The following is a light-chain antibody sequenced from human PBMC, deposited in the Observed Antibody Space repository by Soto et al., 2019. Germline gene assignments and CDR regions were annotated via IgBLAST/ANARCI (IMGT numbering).Light chain of an antibody. V-gene: IGLV1-40*01. CDR3: QSYDMSLSAAV. J-gene: IGLJ2*01. CDR1: SSNIGSVYE. CDR2: SNS. Sequence: QSVLTQPPSVSGAPGQRVTISCTGSSSNIGSVYEVHWYQQLPGTAPKLVIYSNSKRPSGVPDRFSGSKSGTSASLAITGLQAEDEADYYCQSYDMSLSAAVFGGGTQLTVL.